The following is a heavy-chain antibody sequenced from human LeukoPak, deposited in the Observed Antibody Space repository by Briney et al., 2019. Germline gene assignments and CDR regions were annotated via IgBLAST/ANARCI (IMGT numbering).Heavy chain of an antibody. CDR1: GFTLSSYP. V-gene: IGHV3-30-3*01. CDR3: ARKRPNYFDY. Sequence: GGSLRLSCAASGFTLSSYPMHWVRQAPGKGLEWLAVIAYDGSITLYTDSVKGRFTISRDSPKNTLYLQMNSLRAEDTALYYCARKRPNYFDYWGQGTLVTVSS. J-gene: IGHJ4*02. CDR2: IAYDGSIT.